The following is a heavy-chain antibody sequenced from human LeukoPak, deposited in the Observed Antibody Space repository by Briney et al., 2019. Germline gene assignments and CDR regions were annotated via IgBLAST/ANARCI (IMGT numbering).Heavy chain of an antibody. CDR2: IYYSGST. CDR1: GGSIINYY. D-gene: IGHD1-26*01. V-gene: IGHV4-59*12. CDR3: ARDSPKRYSGSYFDY. J-gene: IGHJ4*02. Sequence: SETLSLTCTVSGGSIINYYWTWIRQPPGKGLEWIGYIYYSGSTNYNPALKSRVTISIDTSKNQFSLTLSSVTAADTAIYYCARDSPKRYSGSYFDYWGQGTLVTVSS.